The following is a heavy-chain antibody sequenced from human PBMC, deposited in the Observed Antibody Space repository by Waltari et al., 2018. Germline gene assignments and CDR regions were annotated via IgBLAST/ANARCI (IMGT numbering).Heavy chain of an antibody. Sequence: QLQLQESGPGLVKPSETLSLTCTVSGGSISSRSYYWGWPRQPPGKGLEWIGSIYYSGSTYYNPSLKSRVTISVDTSKNQFSLKLSSVTAADTAVYYCARLARNVFYVDYWGQGTLVTVSS. CDR1: GGSISSRSYY. CDR2: IYYSGST. CDR3: ARLARNVFYVDY. V-gene: IGHV4-39*07. J-gene: IGHJ4*02. D-gene: IGHD3-16*01.